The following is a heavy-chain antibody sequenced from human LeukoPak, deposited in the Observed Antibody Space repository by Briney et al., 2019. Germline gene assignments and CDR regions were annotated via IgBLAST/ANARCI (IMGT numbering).Heavy chain of an antibody. CDR1: GLTFNIYA. D-gene: IGHD3-3*01. CDR3: VKVGLEEMEWLLYSEH. CDR2: ISGSSGHT. V-gene: IGHV3-23*01. J-gene: IGHJ4*02. Sequence: PGGSLTLSCPAYGLTFNIYAMSWFRQAPGKGLELVSAISGSSGHTYYGHCVKRRYTISRDNFKYTLYLRIISLTAEDTAVYYFVKVGLEEMEWLLYSEHWGQGTLVNVSS.